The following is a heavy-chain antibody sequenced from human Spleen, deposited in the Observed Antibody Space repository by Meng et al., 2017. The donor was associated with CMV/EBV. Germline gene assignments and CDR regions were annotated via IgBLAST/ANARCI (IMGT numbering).Heavy chain of an antibody. CDR2: ISADNQNT. CDR3: ARGITGKGAFDI. Sequence: ASVKVSCKAPRNFFTRHAITWVRQAPGQGLEWMGWISADNQNTNLIQKFQGRITLTTDTSTSTAYMELRSLRSDDTAVYYCARGITGKGAFDIWGQGTMVTVSS. D-gene: IGHD1-20*01. V-gene: IGHV1-18*01. J-gene: IGHJ3*02. CDR1: RNFFTRHA.